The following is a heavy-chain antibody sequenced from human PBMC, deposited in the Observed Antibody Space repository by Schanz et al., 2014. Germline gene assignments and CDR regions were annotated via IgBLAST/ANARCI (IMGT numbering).Heavy chain of an antibody. CDR3: AKNQYDDVDLSSFYFDF. J-gene: IGHJ4*02. Sequence: EVQLVESGGGLVQPGGSLRLSCAASGFTFTNYAMTWVRQAPGKGLEWVSFVHPGGSTYYPDSVKGRFTISRDSSKNTLYLQMNSLRPEDTAIYYCAKNQYDDVDLSSFYFDFWGQGTLVTVSS. CDR2: FVHPGGST. V-gene: IGHV3-23*03. CDR1: GFTFTNYA. D-gene: IGHD3-10*02.